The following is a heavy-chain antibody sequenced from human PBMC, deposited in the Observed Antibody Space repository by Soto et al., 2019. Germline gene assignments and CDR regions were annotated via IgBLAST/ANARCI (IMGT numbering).Heavy chain of an antibody. CDR2: IYYSGST. V-gene: IGHV4-31*11. D-gene: IGHD2-15*01. CDR1: SGSISSSNW. Sequence: PAETLSLSCAVSSGSISSSNWWTWVRQHPGKGLEWIGYIYYSGSTYYNPSLKSRVTISVDTSKNQFSLKLSSVTAADTAVYYCARAMVVAAFDYWGQGTLVSVSS. J-gene: IGHJ4*02. CDR3: ARAMVVAAFDY.